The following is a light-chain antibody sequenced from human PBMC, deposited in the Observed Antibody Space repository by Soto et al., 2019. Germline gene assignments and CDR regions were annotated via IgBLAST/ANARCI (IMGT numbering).Light chain of an antibody. J-gene: IGKJ1*01. Sequence: EIVMTQSPATLSLSPGERATLSCRASQSVSSNLAWYQQKPGQAPRLLISDASTRATGIPDRFSGSGSGTEYTRTSPSLQSEDFAVYYCQHYNDLPLTFGQGTKVEIK. CDR2: DAS. V-gene: IGKV3-15*01. CDR1: QSVSSN. CDR3: QHYNDLPLT.